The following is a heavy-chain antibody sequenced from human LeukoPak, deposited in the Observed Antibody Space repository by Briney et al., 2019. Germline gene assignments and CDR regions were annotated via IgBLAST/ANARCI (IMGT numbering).Heavy chain of an antibody. CDR2: INHSGNT. Sequence: SETLSLTCAVYGGSFSGYYWSWIRQPPGKGLEWIGEINHSGNTNYNPPLKSRVTISEDTSKNQFSLKQSSVTAADTAVYYCARIFWSGYENWYFDLWGRGTLVTVPS. CDR3: ARIFWSGYENWYFDL. CDR1: GGSFSGYY. V-gene: IGHV4-34*01. D-gene: IGHD3-3*01. J-gene: IGHJ2*01.